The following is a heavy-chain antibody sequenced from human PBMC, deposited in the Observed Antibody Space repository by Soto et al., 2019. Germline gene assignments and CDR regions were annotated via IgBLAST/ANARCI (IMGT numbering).Heavy chain of an antibody. V-gene: IGHV1-24*01. Sequence: ASVKVSCTVSGYTLTELSMHWVRQAPGKGLEWMGGFDPEDGETIYAQKFQGRVTMTEDTSTDTAYMELSSLRSEDTAVYYCATLYGDYAFDAFDIWGQGTMVTVSS. CDR2: FDPEDGET. D-gene: IGHD4-17*01. J-gene: IGHJ3*02. CDR1: GYTLTELS. CDR3: ATLYGDYAFDAFDI.